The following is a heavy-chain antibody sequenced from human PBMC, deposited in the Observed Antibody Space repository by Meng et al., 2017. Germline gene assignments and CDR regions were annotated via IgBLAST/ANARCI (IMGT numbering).Heavy chain of an antibody. CDR1: GYSISSGYY. CDR2: IYHSGST. CDR3: ARSVVTSHSPYYGMDV. J-gene: IGHJ6*02. D-gene: IGHD2-15*01. V-gene: IGHV4-38-2*02. Sequence: SETLSLTCTVSGYSISSGYYWGWIRQPPGKGLEWIGSIYHSGSTYYNPSLKSRVTISVDTSKNPFSLKLSSVTAADTAVYYCARSVVTSHSPYYGMDVWGQGTTVTVSS.